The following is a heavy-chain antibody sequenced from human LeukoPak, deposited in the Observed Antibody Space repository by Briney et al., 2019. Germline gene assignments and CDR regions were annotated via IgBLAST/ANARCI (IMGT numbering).Heavy chain of an antibody. CDR3: ARIAAAGIR. V-gene: IGHV4-59*08. CDR1: GGSISSYY. CDR2: IYYSGST. J-gene: IGHJ4*02. D-gene: IGHD6-13*01. Sequence: SETLSLTCTVSGGSISSYYWSWIRQPPGKGLEWIGYIYYSGSTYYNPSLKSRVTISVDTSKNQFSLKLSSVTAADTAVYYCARIAAAGIRWGQGTLVTVSS.